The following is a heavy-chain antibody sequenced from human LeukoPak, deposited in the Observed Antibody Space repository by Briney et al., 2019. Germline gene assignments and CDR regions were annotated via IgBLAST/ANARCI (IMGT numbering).Heavy chain of an antibody. CDR3: ARFAAGDSYYYYMDV. V-gene: IGHV3-48*01. J-gene: IGHJ6*03. D-gene: IGHD3-10*01. Sequence: GSLRLSCAASGFTFSSYTMNWVRQPPGKGLEWVSNIGTSSTTIYYADSVKGRFTISRDNAKNSLYLQMNSLRADDTAVYYCARFAAGDSYYYYMDVWGKGTTVTVSS. CDR1: GFTFSSYT. CDR2: IGTSSTTI.